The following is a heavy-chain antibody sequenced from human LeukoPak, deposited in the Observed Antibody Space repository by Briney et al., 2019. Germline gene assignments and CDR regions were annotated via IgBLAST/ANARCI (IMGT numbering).Heavy chain of an antibody. V-gene: IGHV3-48*01. D-gene: IGHD6-13*01. Sequence: GGSLRLSCAASGFTFSSYSMNWVRQAPGKGLEWVSYISSSSSSIYYADSVKGRFTISRDNAKNSLYLQMNSLRAEDTGVYYCARETASWGYAFDIWGQGTIVTVSS. CDR1: GFTFSSYS. CDR2: ISSSSSSI. CDR3: ARETASWGYAFDI. J-gene: IGHJ3*02.